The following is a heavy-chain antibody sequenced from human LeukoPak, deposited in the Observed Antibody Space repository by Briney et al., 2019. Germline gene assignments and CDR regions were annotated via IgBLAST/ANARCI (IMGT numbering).Heavy chain of an antibody. CDR2: IHSDGSAT. Sequence: PGGSLRLSCAASGFTFSNYWMHWVRQAPGKGLVWVSRIHSDGSATYYADSVRGRFTISRDNAKNTLYLQMNSLRAEGTAVYYCTRGRDWEWWNSWFDLWGQGTLVTVSS. CDR1: GFTFSNYW. J-gene: IGHJ5*02. CDR3: TRGRDWEWWNSWFDL. V-gene: IGHV3-74*01. D-gene: IGHD2-15*01.